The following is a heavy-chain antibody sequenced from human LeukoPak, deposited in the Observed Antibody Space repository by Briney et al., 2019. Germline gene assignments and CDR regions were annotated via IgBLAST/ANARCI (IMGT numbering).Heavy chain of an antibody. CDR2: IKQDGSEK. D-gene: IGHD6-6*01. CDR3: ARGRGSSSSYYMDV. CDR1: GLTFSSYW. Sequence: PGGSPRLSCAASGLTFSSYWMSWVRQAPGKGLEWVANIKQDGSEKSYVDSVKGRFTISRDNAKNSLYLQMNSLRAEDTAVYYCARGRGSSSSYYMDVWGKGTTVTVSS. J-gene: IGHJ6*03. V-gene: IGHV3-7*01.